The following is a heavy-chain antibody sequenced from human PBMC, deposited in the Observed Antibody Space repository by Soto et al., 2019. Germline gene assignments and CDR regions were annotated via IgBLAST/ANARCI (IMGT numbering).Heavy chain of an antibody. CDR1: GFSLSTSGVG. D-gene: IGHD4-17*01. Sequence: QITLKESGPPLVKPTQTLTLTCTFSGFSLSTSGVGVGWIRQPPGKALEWLAVIYWDDYKHYSPSLKSRLTITKDTSKNQVVLTMTNMDPVDTATYYCAHKGYGDYPLDYWGQGPLLTVSS. CDR3: AHKGYGDYPLDY. J-gene: IGHJ4*02. V-gene: IGHV2-5*02. CDR2: IYWDDYK.